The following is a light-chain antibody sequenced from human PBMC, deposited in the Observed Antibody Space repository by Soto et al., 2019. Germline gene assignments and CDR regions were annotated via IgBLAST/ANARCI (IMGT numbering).Light chain of an antibody. CDR2: DAS. J-gene: IGKJ4*01. Sequence: AIRMTQSPSSFSASTGDRVTITCRASQGISSYLAWYQQKPGKAPKLLIYDASTLHIGVPSRFSGSGSGTDFTLTINYLQSEDFATYSCQQYYNYPLTFGGGTKVEIK. CDR1: QGISSY. CDR3: QQYYNYPLT. V-gene: IGKV1-8*01.